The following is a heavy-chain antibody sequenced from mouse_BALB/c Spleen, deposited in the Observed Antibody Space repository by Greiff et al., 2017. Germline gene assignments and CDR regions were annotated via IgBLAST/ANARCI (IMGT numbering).Heavy chain of an antibody. J-gene: IGHJ4*01. D-gene: IGHD2-12*01. V-gene: IGHV5-4*02. CDR2: ISDGGSYT. CDR1: GFTFSDYY. CDR3: ASTTGDYAMDY. Sequence: EVKLVESGGGLVKPGGSLKLSCAASGFTFSDYYMYWVRQTPEKRLEWVATISDGGSYTYYPDSVKGRFTISRDNAKNNLYLQMSSLKSEDTAMYYCASTTGDYAMDYWGQGTSVTVSS.